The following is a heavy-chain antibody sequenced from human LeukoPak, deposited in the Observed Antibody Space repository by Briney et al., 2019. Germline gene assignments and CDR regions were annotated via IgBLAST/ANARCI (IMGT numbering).Heavy chain of an antibody. CDR3: ARARGITETTRRGMDV. CDR2: INHSGST. D-gene: IGHD4-11*01. Sequence: PSETLSLTCAVYGGSFSGYYWSWIRQPPGKGLEWIGEINHSGSTNYNPSLKSRVTISVDTSKNQFSLKLSSVTAADTAVYYCARARGITETTRRGMDVWGQGTTVTVSS. V-gene: IGHV4-34*01. J-gene: IGHJ6*02. CDR1: GGSFSGYY.